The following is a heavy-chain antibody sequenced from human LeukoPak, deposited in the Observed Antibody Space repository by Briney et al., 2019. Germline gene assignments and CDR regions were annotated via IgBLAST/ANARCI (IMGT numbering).Heavy chain of an antibody. D-gene: IGHD6-13*01. CDR3: VSRRGYSFDY. V-gene: IGHV3-23*01. CDR2: ISGGGGST. Sequence: GGSLRLSCAASGFTFSGYGMSWVRQAPGKGLEWVSGISGGGGSTCYADSVKGRFTISRDNSKNTLSLQMNSLRAEDTAVYYCVSRRGYSFDYWGQGTLVTVSS. J-gene: IGHJ4*02. CDR1: GFTFSGYG.